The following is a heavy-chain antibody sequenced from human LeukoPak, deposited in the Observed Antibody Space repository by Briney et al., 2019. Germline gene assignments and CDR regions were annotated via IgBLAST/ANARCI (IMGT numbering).Heavy chain of an antibody. D-gene: IGHD3-10*01. CDR2: ISGSGGST. Sequence: PGGSLRLSCAASGFTFSSYAMSWVRQAPGKGLEWVSAISGSGGSTYYADSVKGRFTISRDNSKNTLYLQMNSLRAEDTAVYYCAKDLDPNLLWFGELPYYFDYWGQGTLVTVSS. CDR3: AKDLDPNLLWFGELPYYFDY. V-gene: IGHV3-23*01. CDR1: GFTFSSYA. J-gene: IGHJ4*02.